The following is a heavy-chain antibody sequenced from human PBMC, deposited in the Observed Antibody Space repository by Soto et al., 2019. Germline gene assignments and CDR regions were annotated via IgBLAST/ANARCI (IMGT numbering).Heavy chain of an antibody. V-gene: IGHV3-7*03. CDR1: GFTFSSYW. J-gene: IGHJ5*02. D-gene: IGHD2-15*01. CDR3: ARDVVVVTGTSGFDP. Sequence: EVQLVESGGGLVQPGGSLRLSCAASGFTFSSYWLTWVRQAPGKGLEWVANINKDGSEKYYVDSVKGRFTISRDNAKNSLYLQMNSLRAEDTAIYYCARDVVVVTGTSGFDPWGQGTLVSVSS. CDR2: INKDGSEK.